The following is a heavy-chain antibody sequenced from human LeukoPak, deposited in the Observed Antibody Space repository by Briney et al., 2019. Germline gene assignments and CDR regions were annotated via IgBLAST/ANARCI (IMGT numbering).Heavy chain of an antibody. CDR2: IYYSGST. J-gene: IGHJ5*02. CDR1: GGSISSYY. Sequence: SETLSLTCTVSGGSISSYYWSWIRQPPGKGLEGIGYIYYSGSTNYNPSLKSRVTISVDTSKNQFSLKLSSVTAADTAVYYCARGYSGYVFRTNNWFDPWGQGTLVTVSS. D-gene: IGHD5-12*01. CDR3: ARGYSGYVFRTNNWFDP. V-gene: IGHV4-59*01.